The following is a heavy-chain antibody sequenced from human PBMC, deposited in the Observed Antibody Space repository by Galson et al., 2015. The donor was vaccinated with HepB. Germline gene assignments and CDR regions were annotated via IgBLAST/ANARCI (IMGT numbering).Heavy chain of an antibody. J-gene: IGHJ4*02. CDR3: ARESLWSGYYYFDY. D-gene: IGHD3-3*01. CDR1: GGTFSSNS. V-gene: IGHV1-69*04. Sequence: SVKVSCKASGGTFSSNSISWVRQAPGQGLEWMGRITPTFGIAKYAQQFQGRVTITADKSTSTAYMELSSLRSDDTAVYYCARESLWSGYYYFDYWGQGTLVTVSS. CDR2: ITPTFGIA.